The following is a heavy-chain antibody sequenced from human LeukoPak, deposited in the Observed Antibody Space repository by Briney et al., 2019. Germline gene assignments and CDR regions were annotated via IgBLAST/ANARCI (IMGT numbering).Heavy chain of an antibody. Sequence: GESLKISGKCSGYSLTSYWIGWVRQMPGKGLEWMGIICPDDSDTRYSPSFQGQVTISADKSISTAYLQWSSLKASDTAMYYCATYAGSYSKYFQHWGQGTLVTVSS. CDR1: GYSLTSYW. CDR2: ICPDDSDT. D-gene: IGHD3-10*01. J-gene: IGHJ1*01. V-gene: IGHV5-51*01. CDR3: ATYAGSYSKYFQH.